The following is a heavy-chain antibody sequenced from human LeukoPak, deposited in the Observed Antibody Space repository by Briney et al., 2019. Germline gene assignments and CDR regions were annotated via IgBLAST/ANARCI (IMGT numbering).Heavy chain of an antibody. CDR1: GFTFSTYA. Sequence: PGGSLRLSCAASGFTFSTYAMSWVRQAPGKGLECVSALSGNGNTIYYADSVKGRFTTSRDNSKNTLSLQMNSLRAEDTAVYYCAKALYGGHDYWGQGTLVTVSS. J-gene: IGHJ4*02. V-gene: IGHV3-23*01. D-gene: IGHD4-23*01. CDR2: LSGNGNTI. CDR3: AKALYGGHDY.